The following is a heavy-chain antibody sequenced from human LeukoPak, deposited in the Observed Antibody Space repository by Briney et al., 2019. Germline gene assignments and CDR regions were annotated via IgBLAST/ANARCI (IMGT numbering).Heavy chain of an antibody. D-gene: IGHD4-23*01. Sequence: GGSLRLSCAASGFTFSSYGMHWVRQAPGKGLEWVAVISYDGSNKYYADSVKGRFTISRDNSKNTLYLQMNSLRAEDTAVYYCTREQDREASATVVGDYWGQGTLVTVSS. CDR2: ISYDGSNK. CDR3: TREQDREASATVVGDY. V-gene: IGHV3-30*03. J-gene: IGHJ4*02. CDR1: GFTFSSYG.